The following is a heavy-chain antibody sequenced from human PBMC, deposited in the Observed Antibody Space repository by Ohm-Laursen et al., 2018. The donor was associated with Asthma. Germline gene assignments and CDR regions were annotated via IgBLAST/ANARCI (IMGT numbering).Heavy chain of an antibody. D-gene: IGHD1-7*01. Sequence: SLRLSCTASGFTFRSYAIHWVRQAPGKGLEWVAVSGTYFDGGLKYYADSVNGRFTVSRDDSKNTLYLQMNSLRAEDTAVYYCARDSLRWNSKRGLEEGYFESWGQGTLVTVSS. CDR1: GFTFRSYA. V-gene: IGHV3-30-3*01. CDR2: SGTYFDGGLK. J-gene: IGHJ4*02. CDR3: ARDSLRWNSKRGLEEGYFES.